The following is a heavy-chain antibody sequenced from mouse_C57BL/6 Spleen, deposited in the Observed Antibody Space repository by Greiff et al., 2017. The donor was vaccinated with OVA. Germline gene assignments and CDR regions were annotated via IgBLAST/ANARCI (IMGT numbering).Heavy chain of an antibody. CDR3: ARGVYYGIGWFAY. D-gene: IGHD2-1*01. V-gene: IGHV1-55*01. CDR2: IYPGSGST. CDR1: GYTFTSYW. Sequence: VQLQQPGAELVKPGASVKMSCKASGYTFTSYWITWVKQRPGQGLEWIGDIYPGSGSTNYNEKFKSKATLTVDTSSSTAYMQLSSLTSEDSAVYYCARGVYYGIGWFAYWGQGTLVTVSA. J-gene: IGHJ3*01.